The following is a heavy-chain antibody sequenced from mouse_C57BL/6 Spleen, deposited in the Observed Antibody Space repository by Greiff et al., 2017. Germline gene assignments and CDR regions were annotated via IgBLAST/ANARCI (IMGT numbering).Heavy chain of an antibody. CDR1: GYAFTHYL. V-gene: IGHV1-54*01. D-gene: IGHD1-1*01. J-gene: IGHJ4*01. Sequence: VQLQQSGAELVRPGTSVKVSCKASGYAFTHYLIEWVKQRPGQGLEWLGVSNPGSGGTNYNEKFKGKATLTADKSSSTAYMQLSSLTSEDSAVYFCARDYYGSSPQAMDYWGQGTSVTVSS. CDR2: SNPGSGGT. CDR3: ARDYYGSSPQAMDY.